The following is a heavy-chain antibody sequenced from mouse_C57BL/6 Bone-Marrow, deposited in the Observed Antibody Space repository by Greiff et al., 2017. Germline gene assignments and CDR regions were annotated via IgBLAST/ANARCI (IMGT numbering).Heavy chain of an antibody. CDR1: GYTFTSYW. V-gene: IGHV1-69*01. CDR2: IDPSDSYT. J-gene: IGHJ2*01. Sequence: QVQLQQPGAELVMPGASVKLSCKASGYTFTSYWMHWVKQRPGQGLEWIGEIDPSDSYTNYNQKFKGKSTLTVDKSSRTAYMQISSLTSEDSAVYYCARLGRGYWGQGTTLTVSS. CDR3: ARLGRGY. D-gene: IGHD3-3*01.